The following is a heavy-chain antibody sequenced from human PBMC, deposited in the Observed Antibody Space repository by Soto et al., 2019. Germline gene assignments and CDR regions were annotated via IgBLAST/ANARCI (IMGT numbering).Heavy chain of an antibody. CDR3: ARVADYYDSSGYRFDY. V-gene: IGHV1-18*01. J-gene: IGHJ4*02. D-gene: IGHD3-22*01. CDR1: GYTFTSYG. CDR2: ISAYNGNT. Sequence: QVQLVQSGAEVKKPGASVKVSCKASGYTFTSYGISWVRQAPGQGLEWMGGISAYNGNTNYAQKLQGRVTMPTDTSTSTAYMELRSLRSDDAAVYYCARVADYYDSSGYRFDYWGQGTLVTVSS.